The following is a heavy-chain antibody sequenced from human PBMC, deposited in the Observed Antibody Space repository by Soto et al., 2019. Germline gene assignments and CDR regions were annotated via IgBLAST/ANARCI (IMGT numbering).Heavy chain of an antibody. V-gene: IGHV3-33*01. Sequence: GGSLRLSCAASGFTFSSYGMHWVRQAPGKGLEWVAVIWYDGSNKYYADSVKGRFTISRDNSKNTLYLQMNSLRAEDTAVYYCARDGEPYYYDSSGYYGIYYFDYWGQGTLVTVSS. CDR2: IWYDGSNK. J-gene: IGHJ4*02. D-gene: IGHD3-22*01. CDR3: ARDGEPYYYDSSGYYGIYYFDY. CDR1: GFTFSSYG.